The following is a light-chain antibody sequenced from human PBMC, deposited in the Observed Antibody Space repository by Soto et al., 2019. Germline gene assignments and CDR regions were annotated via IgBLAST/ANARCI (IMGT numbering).Light chain of an antibody. CDR3: SSYTSSITYV. V-gene: IGLV2-14*01. CDR1: SRDIGAYDY. Sequence: SAPTQPAPVSGAPGPSVTISCTGTSRDIGAYDYVSWYQQHPGKAPKLIIYDVSNRPSGVSNRFSGSKSGNTASLIISGLQAEDESDYYCSSYTSSITYVFGTGTKVTVL. J-gene: IGLJ1*01. CDR2: DVS.